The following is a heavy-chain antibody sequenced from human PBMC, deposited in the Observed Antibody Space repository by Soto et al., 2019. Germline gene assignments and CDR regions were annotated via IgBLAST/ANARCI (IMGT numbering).Heavy chain of an antibody. D-gene: IGHD5-18*01. J-gene: IGHJ4*02. CDR1: GFPFSFYS. CDR3: WRDGKGAGYKNGLYYFDS. CDR2: ITPTSRAI. V-gene: IGHV3-48*02. Sequence: PGGSLRLSCEASGFPFSFYSMNWVRQAPGKGLERIAYITPTSRAINYADSVRGRFTISREGARVFLHMNSLGDEDTAVYYCWRDGKGAGYKNGLYYFDSWGQGALVTVSS.